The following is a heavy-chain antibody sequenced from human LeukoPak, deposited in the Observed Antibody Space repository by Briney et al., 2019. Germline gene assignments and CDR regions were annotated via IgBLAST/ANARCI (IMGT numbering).Heavy chain of an antibody. V-gene: IGHV3-11*01. Sequence: IPGGSLRLSCAASGFTFSDYYMSWIRQAPGKGLEWASYISSSGSTIYYADSVKGRFNISRDNAKNSLYLQMNSLRAEGTAVYFWSRDRGGAYYDILTGYRESANFDYWGQGTLVTVSS. CDR2: ISSSGSTI. CDR3: SRDRGGAYYDILTGYRESANFDY. J-gene: IGHJ4*02. CDR1: GFTFSDYY. D-gene: IGHD3-9*01.